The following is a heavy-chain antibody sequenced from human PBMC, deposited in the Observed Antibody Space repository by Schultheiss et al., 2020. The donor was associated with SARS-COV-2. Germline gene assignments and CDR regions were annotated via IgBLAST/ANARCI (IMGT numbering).Heavy chain of an antibody. CDR3: AREMAGTDY. Sequence: SCAASGFTFISYAMSWVRQAPGKGLEWVSSISSSSSYIYYADSVKGRFTISRDNAKNSLYLQMNSLRAEDTAVYYCAREMAGTDYWGQGTLVTVSS. V-gene: IGHV3-21*01. J-gene: IGHJ4*02. CDR2: ISSSSSYI. D-gene: IGHD5-24*01. CDR1: GFTFISYA.